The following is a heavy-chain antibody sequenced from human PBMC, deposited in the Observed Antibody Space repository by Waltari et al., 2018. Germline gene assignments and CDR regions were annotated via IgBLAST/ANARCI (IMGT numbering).Heavy chain of an antibody. Sequence: QVRLQESGPGVVKPSETLSLICSVSGGSITNHYWSWIRQPAGKGLEWLGHIYTTGNTLYNPSFKSRVTMSVDTSKNQVSLNLTSVTAADTAVYFCAREQYQLLHPDNWFDPWGQGTLVTVSS. CDR2: IYTTGNT. CDR1: GGSITNHY. CDR3: AREQYQLLHPDNWFDP. D-gene: IGHD2-21*01. J-gene: IGHJ5*02. V-gene: IGHV4-4*07.